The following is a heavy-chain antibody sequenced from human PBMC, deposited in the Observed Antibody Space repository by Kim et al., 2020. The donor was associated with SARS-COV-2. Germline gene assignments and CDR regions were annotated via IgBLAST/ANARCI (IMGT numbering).Heavy chain of an antibody. V-gene: IGHV3-74*01. Sequence: TRDAESVKGRFPISRDNAKNTLYLQMNSLSAEDTAVYYCARGGSAWSKDYWGQGTLVTVSS. D-gene: IGHD6-19*01. CDR2: T. J-gene: IGHJ4*02. CDR3: ARGGSAWSKDY.